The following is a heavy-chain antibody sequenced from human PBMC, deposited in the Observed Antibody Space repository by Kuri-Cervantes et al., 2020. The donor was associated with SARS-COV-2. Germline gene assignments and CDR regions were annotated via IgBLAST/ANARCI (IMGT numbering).Heavy chain of an antibody. CDR3: ARVRRSSWYFAFDI. CDR2: ISSSSSYI. V-gene: IGHV3-21*01. J-gene: IGHJ3*02. D-gene: IGHD6-13*01. Sequence: GGSLRLSCAASGFTFSSYSMNWVRQAPGKGLEWVSSISSSSSYIYYADSVKGRFTISRDNAKNSLYLQMNSLRAEDTAVYYCARVRRSSWYFAFDIWGQGTMVTVSS. CDR1: GFTFSSYS.